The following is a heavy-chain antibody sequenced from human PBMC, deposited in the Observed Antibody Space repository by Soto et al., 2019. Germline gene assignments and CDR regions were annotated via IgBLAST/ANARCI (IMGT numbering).Heavy chain of an antibody. CDR3: ARSGGLDRDFNY. V-gene: IGHV1-69*13. Sequence: ASVKVSCKASGGPFSRDSFSWVRQAPGQGLEWMGGIIPMFDTPIYAQKFQDRVTITADESTSTAYMQLSSLRSGDTAVYYCARSGGLDRDFNYWGQGSLVTVSS. CDR1: GGPFSRDS. D-gene: IGHD2-15*01. J-gene: IGHJ4*02. CDR2: IIPMFDTP.